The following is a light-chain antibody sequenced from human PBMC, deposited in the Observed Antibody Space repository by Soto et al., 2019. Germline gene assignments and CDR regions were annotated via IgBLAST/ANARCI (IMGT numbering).Light chain of an antibody. Sequence: EIVMTQSASTLSVSPGERATLSWRASQSVSSNLAWHQQKPGQAPRLLIYAASTRATGLPARFSGSGYGTEFTLTISSLQSEDFAVYSCQQYNNWPLTFGQGTKVDIK. J-gene: IGKJ1*01. CDR2: AAS. CDR3: QQYNNWPLT. CDR1: QSVSSN. V-gene: IGKV3-15*01.